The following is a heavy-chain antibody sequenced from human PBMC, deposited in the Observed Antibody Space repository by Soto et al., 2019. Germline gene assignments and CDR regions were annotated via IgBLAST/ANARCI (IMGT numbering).Heavy chain of an antibody. V-gene: IGHV4-31*03. D-gene: IGHD2-2*01. Sequence: SETLSLTCTVSGGSISSGGYYWSWIRQHPGKGLEWIGYIYYSGSTYYNPSLKSRVTISVDTSKNQFSLKLSSVTAADTAVYYCARDDRYCSSTSCRAGYMDVWGKGTTVTVSS. CDR1: GGSISSGGYY. CDR2: IYYSGST. J-gene: IGHJ6*03. CDR3: ARDDRYCSSTSCRAGYMDV.